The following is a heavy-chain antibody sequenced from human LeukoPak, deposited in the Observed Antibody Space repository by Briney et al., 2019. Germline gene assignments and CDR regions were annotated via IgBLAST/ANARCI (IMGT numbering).Heavy chain of an antibody. J-gene: IGHJ4*02. V-gene: IGHV3-23*01. Sequence: GKSLRLSCAASEFNFRKYGMHWVRQAPGKGLEWVSAFSGSGGDTYYADSVKGRFTISRDNSKNTLYLQMNSLRAEDTAVYYCAKRIQSAMATGYWGQGTLVTVSS. D-gene: IGHD5-18*01. CDR3: AKRIQSAMATGY. CDR2: FSGSGGDT. CDR1: EFNFRKYG.